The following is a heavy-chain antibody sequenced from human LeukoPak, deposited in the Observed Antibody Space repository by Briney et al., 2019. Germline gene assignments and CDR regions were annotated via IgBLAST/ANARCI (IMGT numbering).Heavy chain of an antibody. CDR3: GSRTGAI. Sequence: GESLKISCAASGFTLSSYGIHWVRQAPGKGLEWVAFMRYDGSNKYYADSVKGRFIISRDNLKNTLNLQMNSLRVEDTAVYYCGSRTGAIWGPGTMVNVYS. D-gene: IGHD1-1*01. CDR1: GFTLSSYG. CDR2: MRYDGSNK. J-gene: IGHJ3*02. V-gene: IGHV3-30*02.